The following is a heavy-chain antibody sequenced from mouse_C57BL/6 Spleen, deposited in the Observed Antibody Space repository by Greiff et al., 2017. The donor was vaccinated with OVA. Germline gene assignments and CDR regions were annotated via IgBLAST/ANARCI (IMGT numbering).Heavy chain of an antibody. CDR2: IRNKANGYTT. D-gene: IGHD2-1*01. CDR1: GFTFTDYY. CDR3: ARYKGSTIDY. V-gene: IGHV7-3*01. J-gene: IGHJ2*01. Sequence: EVQLVESGGGLVQPGGSLSLSCAASGFTFTDYYMSWVRQPPGKALEWLGFIRNKANGYTTEYSASVKGRFTISRDNSQSILYLQMNALRAEDSATYYCARYKGSTIDYWGQGTTLTVSS.